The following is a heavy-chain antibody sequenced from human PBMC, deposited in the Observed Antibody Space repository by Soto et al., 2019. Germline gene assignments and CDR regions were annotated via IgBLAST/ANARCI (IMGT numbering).Heavy chain of an antibody. CDR3: ARDLNLGLGDY. D-gene: IGHD7-27*01. CDR1: GYTFTSYA. CDR2: LSAYNGNT. V-gene: IGHV1-18*01. Sequence: QVQLVQSGAEVKKPGASVKVSCKASGYTFTSYAISWVRQAPGQGLERMGWLSAYNGNTKNAQKVQGRVTMTTDTATSTAYMELRSLRSDDTAVYYCARDLNLGLGDYWGQGTLVTVSS. J-gene: IGHJ4*02.